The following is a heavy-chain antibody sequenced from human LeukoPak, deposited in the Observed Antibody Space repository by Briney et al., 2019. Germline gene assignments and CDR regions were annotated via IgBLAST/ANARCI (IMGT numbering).Heavy chain of an antibody. Sequence: AGGSLRLSCAASGFTFSSYGMHWVRQAPGQGLEWVAVISYDGSNKYYADSVKGLITISSDNSKNTLYLQMNSLRAEDTAVYYCAKGFREGGALDYWGQGTLVTVSS. D-gene: IGHD3-16*01. J-gene: IGHJ4*02. CDR2: ISYDGSNK. V-gene: IGHV3-30*18. CDR1: GFTFSSYG. CDR3: AKGFREGGALDY.